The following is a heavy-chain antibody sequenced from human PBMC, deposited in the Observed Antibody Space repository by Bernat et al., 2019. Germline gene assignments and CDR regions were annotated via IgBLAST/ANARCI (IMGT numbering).Heavy chain of an antibody. CDR3: ARPYSSGWEDAFDI. J-gene: IGHJ3*02. V-gene: IGHV3-30-3*01. CDR1: GFTFSSYA. CDR2: ISYDGSNK. D-gene: IGHD6-19*01. Sequence: QVQLVESGGGVVQPGRSLRLSCAASGFTFSSYAMHWVRQAPGKGLEWVAVISYDGSNKYYADSVKGRFTISRDNSKNTLYLQMNSRRAEDTAVYYCARPYSSGWEDAFDIWGQGTMVTVSS.